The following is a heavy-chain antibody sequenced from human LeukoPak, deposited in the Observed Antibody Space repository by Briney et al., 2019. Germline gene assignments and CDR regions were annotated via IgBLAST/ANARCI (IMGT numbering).Heavy chain of an antibody. D-gene: IGHD1-26*01. V-gene: IGHV3-23*01. CDR2: ISGSGGST. Sequence: GGSLRLSCAASGFTFRSYAMSWVRQAPGKGLEWVSEISGSGGSTYYADSVKGRFTTSRDNSKNTLYLQMNSLRAEDTAVYYCAKVSGNYALDYWGQGTLVTVSS. CDR3: AKVSGNYALDY. J-gene: IGHJ4*02. CDR1: GFTFRSYA.